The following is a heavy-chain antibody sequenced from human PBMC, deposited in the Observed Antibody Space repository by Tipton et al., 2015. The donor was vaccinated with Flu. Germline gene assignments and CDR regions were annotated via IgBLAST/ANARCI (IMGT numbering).Heavy chain of an antibody. CDR3: ARGSGSGTDVTFYF. CDR1: GDSISSNYYY. D-gene: IGHD3-10*01. V-gene: IGHV4-39*07. CDR2: IPYSGSS. J-gene: IGHJ4*02. Sequence: TLSLTCTVSGDSISSNYYYWGWIRQPPGKGLEWIGSIPYSGSSYHNPSLQSRVTISLDTSKSQFSLRLSSVTAADTAVYYCARGSGSGTDVTFYFWGQGTLVTVSS.